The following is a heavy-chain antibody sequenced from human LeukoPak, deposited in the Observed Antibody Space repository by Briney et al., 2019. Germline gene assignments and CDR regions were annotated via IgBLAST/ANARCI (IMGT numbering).Heavy chain of an antibody. J-gene: IGHJ4*02. CDR3: ARVRTRIAVAGTWGFDY. V-gene: IGHV4-61*05. D-gene: IGHD6-19*01. CDR2: IYYSGSA. CDR1: GGSISSSSYY. Sequence: PSETLSLTCTVSGGSISSSSYYWGWIRQPPGKGLEWIGYIYYSGSANYNPSLKSRVTISVDTSKNQFSLKLSSVTAADTAVYYCARVRTRIAVAGTWGFDYWGQGTLSPSPQ.